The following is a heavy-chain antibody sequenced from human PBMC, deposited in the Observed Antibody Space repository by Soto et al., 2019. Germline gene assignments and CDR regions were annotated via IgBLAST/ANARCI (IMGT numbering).Heavy chain of an antibody. CDR2: ISACNGNT. J-gene: IGHJ4*02. D-gene: IGHD3-22*01. CDR3: ARTRHDDYYDSSGYSDY. CDR1: GYTFTSYG. Sequence: ASVKVSCKASGYTFTSYGISWVRQAPGQGLEWMGWISACNGNTNYAQKLQGRVTMTTDTSTSTAYMELRSLRSDDTAVYYCARTRHDDYYDSSGYSDYWGQGTLVTVSS. V-gene: IGHV1-18*01.